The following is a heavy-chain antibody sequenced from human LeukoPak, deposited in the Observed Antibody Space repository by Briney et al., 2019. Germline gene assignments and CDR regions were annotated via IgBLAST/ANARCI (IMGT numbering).Heavy chain of an antibody. Sequence: PSETLSLTCTVSGGSISSSGYYWGWIRQPPGKGLEWLGSTYYSGSAFYNPALKSRVTISVDTSKNQFSLKLSSVTAADAAVYYCARGYCSNGSCYSGDYWGQGTLVTVSS. J-gene: IGHJ4*02. CDR1: GGSISSSGYY. CDR3: ARGYCSNGSCYSGDY. D-gene: IGHD2-15*01. CDR2: TYYSGSA. V-gene: IGHV4-39*07.